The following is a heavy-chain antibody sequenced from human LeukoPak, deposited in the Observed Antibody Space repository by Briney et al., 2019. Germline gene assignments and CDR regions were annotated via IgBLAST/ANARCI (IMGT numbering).Heavy chain of an antibody. CDR1: GFTFSSYG. V-gene: IGHV3-30*18. J-gene: IGHJ6*02. CDR2: ISYDRSNK. Sequence: GRSLRLSCAASGFTFSSYGMHWVRQVPGKGLEWVAVISYDRSNKYYADSVKGRFTISRDNSKNTLYLQMNSLRAEDTAVYYCAKSLVQEQQLVRPYYYYGMDVWGQGTTVTVSS. D-gene: IGHD6-13*01. CDR3: AKSLVQEQQLVRPYYYYGMDV.